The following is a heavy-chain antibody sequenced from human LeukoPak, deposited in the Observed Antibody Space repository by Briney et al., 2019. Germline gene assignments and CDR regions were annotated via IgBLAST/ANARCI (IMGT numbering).Heavy chain of an antibody. CDR3: ARGTMVRGVSFDY. D-gene: IGHD3-10*01. CDR2: IYYSGST. V-gene: IGHV4-39*01. J-gene: IGHJ4*02. CDR1: GGSISSSSYY. Sequence: SETLSLTCTVSGGSISSSSYYWGWIRQPPGKGLEWIGSIYYSGSTYYNPSLKSRVTISVDTSKNQFSLKLSPVTAADTAVYYCARGTMVRGVSFDYWGQGTLVTVSS.